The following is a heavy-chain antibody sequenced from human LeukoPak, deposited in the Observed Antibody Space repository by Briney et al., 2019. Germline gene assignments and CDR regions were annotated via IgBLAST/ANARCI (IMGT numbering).Heavy chain of an antibody. CDR2: IWYDGSNK. D-gene: IGHD3-10*01. V-gene: IGHV3-33*01. Sequence: GRSLRLSCAASGFTFSSYGMHWARQAPGKGLEWVAVIWYDGSNKYYADSVKGRFTISRDNSKNTLYLQMNSLRAEDTAVYYCASAAMVRGVISAGLDRWGQGTLVTVSS. J-gene: IGHJ4*02. CDR3: ASAAMVRGVISAGLDR. CDR1: GFTFSSYG.